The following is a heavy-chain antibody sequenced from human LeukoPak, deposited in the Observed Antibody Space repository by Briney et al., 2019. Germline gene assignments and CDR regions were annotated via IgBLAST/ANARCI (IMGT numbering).Heavy chain of an antibody. CDR2: ISWNSGSI. CDR1: GFTFDDYA. CDR3: AKDMAPGGYPSFDY. V-gene: IGHV3-9*01. Sequence: GRSLRLSCAASGFTFDDYAMHWVRQAPGKGLEWVSGISWNSGSIGYADSVKGRFTISRDNAKNSLYLQMNSLRAEDTALYYCAKDMAPGGYPSFDYWGQGTLVTVSS. J-gene: IGHJ4*02. D-gene: IGHD5-12*01.